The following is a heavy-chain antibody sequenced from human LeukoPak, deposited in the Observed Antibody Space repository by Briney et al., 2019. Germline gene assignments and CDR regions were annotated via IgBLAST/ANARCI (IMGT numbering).Heavy chain of an antibody. Sequence: GGSLRLSCAASGFTFSSYWMHWVRQAPGKGLVWVSRINSDGSSTSYADSVKGRFTISRDIAKNTLYLQMNSLRAEDTAVYYCARAGGGYSYGHQGYWGQGTLVTVSS. J-gene: IGHJ4*02. V-gene: IGHV3-74*01. CDR2: INSDGSST. D-gene: IGHD5-18*01. CDR1: GFTFSSYW. CDR3: ARAGGGYSYGHQGY.